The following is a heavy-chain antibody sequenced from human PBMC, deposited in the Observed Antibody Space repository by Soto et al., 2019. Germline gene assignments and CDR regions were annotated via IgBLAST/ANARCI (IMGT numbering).Heavy chain of an antibody. CDR3: ARDADYGGSRGGMDV. CDR1: GGSVNNANYF. D-gene: IGHD4-17*01. Sequence: QVRLEESGPGLVKPSETLSLICSVSGGSVNNANYFWNWIRHHPENGLEWIGYIYYSGSTRYNPSFKTRGTLSIDTSKNQFPLRLNSVTVADTAVYFCARDADYGGSRGGMDVWGRGTTVTVSS. V-gene: IGHV4-31*03. CDR2: IYYSGST. J-gene: IGHJ6*02.